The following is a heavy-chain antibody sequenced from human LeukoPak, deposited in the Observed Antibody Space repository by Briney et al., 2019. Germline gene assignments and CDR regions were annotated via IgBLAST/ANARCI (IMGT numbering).Heavy chain of an antibody. CDR1: GFTFDDYA. D-gene: IGHD2-2*01. CDR3: AKDLGYCSSTSCPQGLDY. J-gene: IGHJ4*02. CDR2: ISWNSGSI. V-gene: IGHV3-9*01. Sequence: GRSLRLSCAASGFTFDDYAMHWVRQAPGKGLEWVSGISWNSGSIGYADSVKGRFTISRDNAKNSLYLQMNSLRAEDTALYYCAKDLGYCSSTSCPQGLDYWGQGTLVPV.